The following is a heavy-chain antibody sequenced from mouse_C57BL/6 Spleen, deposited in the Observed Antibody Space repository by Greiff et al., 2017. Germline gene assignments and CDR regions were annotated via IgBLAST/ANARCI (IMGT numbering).Heavy chain of an antibody. V-gene: IGHV1-59*01. CDR3: ARGGLLLDYAMDY. D-gene: IGHD3-1*01. J-gene: IGHJ4*01. Sequence: VQLQQPGAELVRPGTSVKLSCKASGYTFTSYWMHWVKQRPGQGLEWIGVIDPSDSYTNYNQKFKGKATLTVDTSSSTAYMQLSSLTSEDSAVYYCARGGLLLDYAMDYWGQGTSVTVSS. CDR2: IDPSDSYT. CDR1: GYTFTSYW.